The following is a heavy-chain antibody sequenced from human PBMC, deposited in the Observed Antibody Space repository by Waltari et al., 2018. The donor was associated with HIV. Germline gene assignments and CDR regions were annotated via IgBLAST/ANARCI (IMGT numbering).Heavy chain of an antibody. J-gene: IGHJ6*02. Sequence: QLVYSGGGLIQPGRSLRLSCAASGFTLDDYAMHSVRQGAGQGMEWVSGITWISSNIAYADSAKGRFTISRDNAKNYRYLQMNSLRPEDTALDDCAKERGYRKMGAYDYAMDVWGQGTTVTVSS. V-gene: IGHV3-9*01. D-gene: IGHD4-4*01. CDR3: AKERGYRKMGAYDYAMDV. CDR2: ITWISSNI. CDR1: GFTLDDYA.